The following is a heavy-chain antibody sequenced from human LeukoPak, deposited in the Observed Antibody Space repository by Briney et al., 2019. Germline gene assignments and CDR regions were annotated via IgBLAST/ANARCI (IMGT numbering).Heavy chain of an antibody. CDR3: AREYDSSGYYSWYYGMDV. J-gene: IGHJ6*02. Sequence: ASVKLSCKASGGTFSSYAISWVRQAPGQGLEWMGRIIPILGIANYAQKFQGRVTITADKSTSTAYMELSSLRSEDTAVYYCAREYDSSGYYSWYYGMDVWGQGTTVTVSS. CDR2: IIPILGIA. CDR1: GGTFSSYA. D-gene: IGHD3-22*01. V-gene: IGHV1-69*04.